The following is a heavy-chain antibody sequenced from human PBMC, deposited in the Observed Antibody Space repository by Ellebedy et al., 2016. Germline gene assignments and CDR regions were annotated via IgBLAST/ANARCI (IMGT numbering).Heavy chain of an antibody. J-gene: IGHJ5*02. CDR3: ARMGQSCSGGSCYSPWFDP. Sequence: ASVKVSCKASGGTFSSYAISWVRQAPGQGLEWMGRIIPILGIANYAQKFQGRVTITADKSTSTAYMELSSLRSEDTAVYYCARMGQSCSGGSCYSPWFDPWGQGTLVTVSS. D-gene: IGHD2-15*01. CDR2: IIPILGIA. V-gene: IGHV1-69*04. CDR1: GGTFSSYA.